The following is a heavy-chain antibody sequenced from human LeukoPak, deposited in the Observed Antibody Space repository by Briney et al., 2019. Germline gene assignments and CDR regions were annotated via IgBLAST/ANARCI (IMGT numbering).Heavy chain of an antibody. Sequence: ASVKVSCKASGYTFTSYDINWVRQATGQGLEWMGWMNPNSGNTGYAQKFQGRVTMTTDTSTSTAHMELRSLTSDDTAVYYCARQGYSGHSQGAADYWGQGTLVTVSS. CDR1: GYTFTSYD. D-gene: IGHD4-23*01. V-gene: IGHV1-8*01. CDR2: MNPNSGNT. CDR3: ARQGYSGHSQGAADY. J-gene: IGHJ4*02.